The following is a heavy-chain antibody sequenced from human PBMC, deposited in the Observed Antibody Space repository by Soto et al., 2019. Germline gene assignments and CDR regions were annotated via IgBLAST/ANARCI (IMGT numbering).Heavy chain of an antibody. Sequence: SETLSLTCAVYGGSFSGYYWSWIRQPPGKGLEWIGEINHSGSTNYNPSLKSRVTISVDTSKNQFSLKLSSVTAADTAVYYCARVPRVAVAGIGFDYWGQGTLVTVSS. J-gene: IGHJ4*02. D-gene: IGHD6-19*01. CDR3: ARVPRVAVAGIGFDY. CDR2: INHSGST. V-gene: IGHV4-34*01. CDR1: GGSFSGYY.